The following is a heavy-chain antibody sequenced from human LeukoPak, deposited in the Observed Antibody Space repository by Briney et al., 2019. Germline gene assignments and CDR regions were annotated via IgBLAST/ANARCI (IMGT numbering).Heavy chain of an antibody. CDR2: ISWNSGSI. CDR3: AKDFGYYYVTPSIDY. CDR1: GFTFDDHA. Sequence: GRSLRLSCVASGFTFDDHAMHWVRQAPGKGLEWVSGISWNSGSIGYADSVKGRFTISRDNAKNSLYLQMNSLRAEDTALYYCAKDFGYYYVTPSIDYWGQGTLVTVS. D-gene: IGHD3-10*02. J-gene: IGHJ4*02. V-gene: IGHV3-9*01.